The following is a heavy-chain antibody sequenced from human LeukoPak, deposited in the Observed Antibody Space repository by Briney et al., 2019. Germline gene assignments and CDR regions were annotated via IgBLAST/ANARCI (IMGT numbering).Heavy chain of an antibody. D-gene: IGHD7-27*01. V-gene: IGHV3-7*01. CDR3: ARVQLGNLDY. Sequence: GGSLRLSCAVSGFTFSSYWMSWVRQAPGKGLEWVANIKQDGNEKYYVDSVRGRFTISRDNAKNSLYLQMSSLRAEDTAVYFCARVQLGNLDYWGQGTPVTVSS. CDR2: IKQDGNEK. CDR1: GFTFSSYW. J-gene: IGHJ4*02.